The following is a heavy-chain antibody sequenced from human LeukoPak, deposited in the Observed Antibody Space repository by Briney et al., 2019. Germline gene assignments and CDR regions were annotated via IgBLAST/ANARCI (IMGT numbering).Heavy chain of an antibody. Sequence: GGSLRLSCAASGLTFSGYIMNWVRQAPGKGLEWVSSISTSGTYMDYADSVKGRFIISRDNSKNSLFLQMNSPRAEDTAVYSCARGIAAAGHGMDVWGQGTTVTVSS. V-gene: IGHV3-21*01. J-gene: IGHJ6*02. CDR3: ARGIAAAGHGMDV. D-gene: IGHD6-13*01. CDR1: GLTFSGYI. CDR2: ISTSGTYM.